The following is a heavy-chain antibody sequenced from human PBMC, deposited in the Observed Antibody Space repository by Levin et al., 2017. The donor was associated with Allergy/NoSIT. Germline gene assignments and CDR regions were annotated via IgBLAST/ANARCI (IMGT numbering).Heavy chain of an antibody. V-gene: IGHV5-51*01. Sequence: TGGSLRLSCKGSGYSFTGYWIGWVRQMPGKGLEWMGIINPSDSDIRYNPSFQGQVTISADESISTAYLQWSSLKASDTGMYYCARHADSGSYYNWFGPWGQGTLVTVSS. J-gene: IGHJ5*02. D-gene: IGHD1-26*01. CDR2: INPSDSDI. CDR3: ARHADSGSYYNWFGP. CDR1: GYSFTGYW.